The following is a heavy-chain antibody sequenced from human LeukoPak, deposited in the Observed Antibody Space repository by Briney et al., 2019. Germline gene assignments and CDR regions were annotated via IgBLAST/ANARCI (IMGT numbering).Heavy chain of an antibody. J-gene: IGHJ6*03. CDR2: INPNSGGT. V-gene: IGHV1-2*02. Sequence: ASVKVSCKASGYTFTGYYMHWVRQAPGQGLEWMGWINPNSGGTSYAQKFQGRVTMTRDTSISTAYMELSRLRSDDTAVYYCARAKGSYYYYMDVWGKGTTVTVSS. CDR1: GYTFTGYY. CDR3: ARAKGSYYYYMDV.